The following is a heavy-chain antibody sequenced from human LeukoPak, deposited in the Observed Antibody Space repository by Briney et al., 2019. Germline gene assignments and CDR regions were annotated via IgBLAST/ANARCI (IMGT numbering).Heavy chain of an antibody. CDR1: GFTFSSYG. J-gene: IGHJ4*02. CDR3: AKGLRCSSTSHCSY. V-gene: IGHV3-30*18. D-gene: IGHD2-2*01. Sequence: PPGRSLRLSCAASGFTFSSYGMHWVRQAPGKGLEWVAVISYDGSNKYYADSVKGRFTTSRDNSKNTLYLQMNSLRAEDTAVYYCAKGLRCSSTSHCSYWGQGTLVTVSS. CDR2: ISYDGSNK.